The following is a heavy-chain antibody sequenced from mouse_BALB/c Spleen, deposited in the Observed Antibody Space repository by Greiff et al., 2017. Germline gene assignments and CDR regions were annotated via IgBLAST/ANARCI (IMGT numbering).Heavy chain of an antibody. Sequence: EVKVVESGGDLVKPGGSLKLSCAASGFTFSSYGMSWVRQTPDKRLEWVATISSGGSYTYYPDSVKGLFTISRDNAKNTLYLQMSSLKSEDTAMYYCARHGGYYVYYFDYWGQGTTLTVSS. CDR3: ARHGGYYVYYFDY. CDR1: GFTFSSYG. V-gene: IGHV5-6*01. D-gene: IGHD2-3*01. CDR2: ISSGGSYT. J-gene: IGHJ2*01.